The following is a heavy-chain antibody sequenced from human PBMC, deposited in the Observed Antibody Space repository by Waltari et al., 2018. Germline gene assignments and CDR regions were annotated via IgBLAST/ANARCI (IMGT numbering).Heavy chain of an antibody. CDR3: ASTDYGGNGAFDY. D-gene: IGHD4-17*01. CDR2: INPNSGGT. CDR1: GYTFTGYY. V-gene: IGHV1-2*02. Sequence: QVQLVQSGAELKKPGASVKVSCKASGYTFTGYYLHSVRQAPGQGLEWMGWINPNSGGTNYAQKFQGRVTMTRNTSISTAYMELSSLRSEDTAVYYCASTDYGGNGAFDYWGQGTLVTVSS. J-gene: IGHJ4*02.